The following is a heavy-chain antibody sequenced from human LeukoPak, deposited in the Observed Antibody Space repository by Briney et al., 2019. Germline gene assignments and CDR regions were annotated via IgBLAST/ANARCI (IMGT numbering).Heavy chain of an antibody. J-gene: IGHJ4*02. CDR1: GFTFSSYG. CDR2: ISYDGSNK. Sequence: GGSLRLSCAASGFTFSSYGMHWVRQAPGKGLEGVAVISYDGSNKYYADSVKGRFTISRDNSNNTLYLQMNSLRAEDTAVYYCAKAGDGGVDYWGQGTLVTVSS. D-gene: IGHD4-23*01. V-gene: IGHV3-30*18. CDR3: AKAGDGGVDY.